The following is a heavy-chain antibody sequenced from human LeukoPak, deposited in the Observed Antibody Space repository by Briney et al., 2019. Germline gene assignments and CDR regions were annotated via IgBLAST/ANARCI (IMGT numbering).Heavy chain of an antibody. CDR1: GGSFSSYY. Sequence: SETLSLTCTVSGGSFSSYYWSWIRQPAGKGLQWIGRIYASGSTNYNPSLKSRVTISVDTSKNQCSLKANSVTAADTAVYYCARSPGYYFDYWGQGTLVTVSS. CDR2: IYASGST. J-gene: IGHJ4*02. D-gene: IGHD6-13*01. CDR3: ARSPGYYFDY. V-gene: IGHV4-4*07.